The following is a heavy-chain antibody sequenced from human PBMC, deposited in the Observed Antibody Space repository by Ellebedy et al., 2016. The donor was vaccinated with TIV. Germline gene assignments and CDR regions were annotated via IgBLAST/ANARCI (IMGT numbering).Heavy chain of an antibody. D-gene: IGHD1-26*01. V-gene: IGHV3-33*01. CDR3: ARVGPYRAPYHYYGMDV. Sequence: GESLKIPCAASGFTLSSYGMHWVRQAPGKGLEWVAVIWYDGSNKYYADTVKGRFTIPRDNSKNTLYLQMNSLRAEDTAVYYCARVGPYRAPYHYYGMDVWGQGTTVTVSS. CDR2: IWYDGSNK. J-gene: IGHJ6*02. CDR1: GFTLSSYG.